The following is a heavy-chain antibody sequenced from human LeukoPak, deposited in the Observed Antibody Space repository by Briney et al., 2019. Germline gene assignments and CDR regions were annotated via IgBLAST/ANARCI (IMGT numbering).Heavy chain of an antibody. Sequence: PSETLSLTCTVSGGPVSSRSYSWGWIRQPPGKGLDWIATITYSGSTYYNPSLRSRGIISLDTATNQFSLKVNSVTAADTGVYYCASIIGPPSFYYHMDVWGKGTTVTVSS. V-gene: IGHV4-39*07. CDR2: ITYSGST. D-gene: IGHD1-20*01. CDR1: GGPVSSRSYS. CDR3: ASIIGPPSFYYHMDV. J-gene: IGHJ6*03.